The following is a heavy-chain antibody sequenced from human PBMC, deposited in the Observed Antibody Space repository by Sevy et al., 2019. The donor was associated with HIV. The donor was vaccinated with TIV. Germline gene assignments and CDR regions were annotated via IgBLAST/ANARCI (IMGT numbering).Heavy chain of an antibody. J-gene: IGHJ3*02. CDR3: ARIDVDAYYDYVWGSYRPGDAFDI. Sequence: GGSLRLSCAASGFTFSSYWMSWVRQAPGKGLEWVANIKQDGSEKYYVDSVKGRFTISRDNAKNSLYLQMNSLRAEDTAVYYCARIDVDAYYDYVWGSYRPGDAFDIWGKGTMVTVSS. D-gene: IGHD3-16*02. CDR2: IKQDGSEK. CDR1: GFTFSSYW. V-gene: IGHV3-7*03.